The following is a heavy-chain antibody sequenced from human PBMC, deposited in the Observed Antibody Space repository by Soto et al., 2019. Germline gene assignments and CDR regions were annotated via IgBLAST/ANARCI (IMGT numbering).Heavy chain of an antibody. CDR1: GGTFSSYA. CDR2: IIPIFGTA. J-gene: IGHJ4*02. Sequence: SVKVSCKASGGTFSSYAISWVRQAPGQGLEWMGGIIPIFGTANYAQKFQGRVTITADESTSTAYMELSSLRSEDTAVYYCATPGRGYYYDSSGYPNWGQGTLVTSPQ. D-gene: IGHD3-22*01. CDR3: ATPGRGYYYDSSGYPN. V-gene: IGHV1-69*13.